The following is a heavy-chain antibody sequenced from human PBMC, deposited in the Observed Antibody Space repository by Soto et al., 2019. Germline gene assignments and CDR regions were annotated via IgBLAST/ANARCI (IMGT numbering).Heavy chain of an antibody. CDR1: GGSISSGGYY. CDR3: ARAASGYSGYDYNWFDP. V-gene: IGHV4-31*03. Sequence: PSETLSLTCTVSGGSISSGGYYWSWIRQHPGKGLEWIGYIYYSGSTYYNPSLKSRVTISVDTSKNQFSLKLSSVTAADTAAYYCARAASGYSGYDYNWFDPWGQGTLVTVSS. J-gene: IGHJ5*02. D-gene: IGHD5-12*01. CDR2: IYYSGST.